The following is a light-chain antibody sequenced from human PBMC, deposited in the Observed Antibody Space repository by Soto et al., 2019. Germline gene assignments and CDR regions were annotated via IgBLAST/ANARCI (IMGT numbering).Light chain of an antibody. V-gene: IGKV1-5*01. Sequence: DIQMTQSPSTLSASVGDRVTITCRARQSISSWLAWYQQKPGKAPKLLIYDPSSLESGVPSRFSGSGSGTEFTLTISSLQPDDFATYYCQQYNSYPLTFGGGAKVEI. CDR3: QQYNSYPLT. CDR2: DPS. J-gene: IGKJ4*01. CDR1: QSISSW.